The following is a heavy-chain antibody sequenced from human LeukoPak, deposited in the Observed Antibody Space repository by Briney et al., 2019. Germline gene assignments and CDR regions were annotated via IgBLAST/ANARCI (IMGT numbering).Heavy chain of an antibody. D-gene: IGHD4-17*01. Sequence: GGSLRLSCVASGFTFSNYAMTWVRQAPGKGLQWVSIITYSGGSTYYADSVKGRFTISRDNSKNTLYLQMNSLRAEDTAVYYCASTFYGDSPPYWGQGTLVTVSS. V-gene: IGHV3-23*01. CDR2: ITYSGGST. J-gene: IGHJ4*02. CDR3: ASTFYGDSPPY. CDR1: GFTFSNYA.